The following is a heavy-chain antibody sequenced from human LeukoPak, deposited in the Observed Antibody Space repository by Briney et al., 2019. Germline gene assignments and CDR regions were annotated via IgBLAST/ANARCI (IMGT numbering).Heavy chain of an antibody. CDR2: IIPIFGTA. CDR3: ARVSRITIFGVVITPFDY. V-gene: IGHV1-69*13. Sequence: SVTVSCTASGGTFSSYAISWVRQAPGQGLEWMGGIIPIFGTANYAQKFQGRVTITADESTSTAYMELSSLRSEDTAVYYCARVSRITIFGVVITPFDYWGQGTLVTVSS. J-gene: IGHJ4*02. D-gene: IGHD3-3*01. CDR1: GGTFSSYA.